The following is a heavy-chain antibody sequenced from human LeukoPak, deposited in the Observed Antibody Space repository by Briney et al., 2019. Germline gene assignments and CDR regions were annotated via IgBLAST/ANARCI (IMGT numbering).Heavy chain of an antibody. CDR3: ARAAYGYDAFDI. CDR2: FDPEDGEA. V-gene: IGHV1-24*01. J-gene: IGHJ3*02. D-gene: IGHD5-18*01. Sequence: GASVKVSCKVSGYTLTELSMHWVRQAPGKGLEWMGGFDPEDGEAIYAQKFQGRVTMTEDTSTDTAYMELSSLRSEDTAVYFCARAAYGYDAFDIWGQGTMVTVSS. CDR1: GYTLTELS.